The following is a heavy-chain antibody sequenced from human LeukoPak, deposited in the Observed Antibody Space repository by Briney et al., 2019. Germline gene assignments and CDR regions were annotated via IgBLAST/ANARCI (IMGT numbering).Heavy chain of an antibody. V-gene: IGHV4-59*01. J-gene: IGHJ4*02. CDR1: GDSLSSYY. CDR3: ARGGCSSTACPPPGFDY. D-gene: IGHD2-2*01. CDR2: IYNSGTT. Sequence: SETLSLTCSVSGDSLSSYYWSWMRQPPGKGLEWIGYIYNSGTTNYNPSLKSRLTISVDTTKNQFSLKLSSVTAADTAVYYCARGGCSSTACPPPGFDYWGQGTLVTVSS.